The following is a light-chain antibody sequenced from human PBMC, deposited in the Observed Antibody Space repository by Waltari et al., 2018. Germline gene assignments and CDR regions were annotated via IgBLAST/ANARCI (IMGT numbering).Light chain of an antibody. CDR1: QNINSW. Sequence: DIQMTQSPSTLSASVGDRVPITCRASQNINSWLAWYQQKPGKAPKVLIFDASSLESGVPSRFSGSGSGTEFTLTISSLQPDDVATYYCQHYNSYWTFGQGTKVEIK. CDR3: QHYNSYWT. J-gene: IGKJ1*01. CDR2: DAS. V-gene: IGKV1-5*01.